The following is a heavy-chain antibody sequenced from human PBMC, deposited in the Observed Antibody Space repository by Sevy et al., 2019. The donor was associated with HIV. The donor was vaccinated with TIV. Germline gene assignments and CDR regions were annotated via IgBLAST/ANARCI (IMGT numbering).Heavy chain of an antibody. J-gene: IGHJ6*03. Sequence: ASVKVSCKASGGTFSSYAISWVRQAPGQGLEWMGGIIPIFGTANYAQKFQGRVTITADKSTSTAYMELSSLRSEDTAVYYCASSSIAARSYYYYYMDVWGKGTTVTVSS. V-gene: IGHV1-69*06. CDR2: IIPIFGTA. CDR3: ASSSIAARSYYYYYMDV. D-gene: IGHD6-6*01. CDR1: GGTFSSYA.